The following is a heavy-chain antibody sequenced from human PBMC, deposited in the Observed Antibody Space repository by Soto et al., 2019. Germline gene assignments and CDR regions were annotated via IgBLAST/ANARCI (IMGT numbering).Heavy chain of an antibody. D-gene: IGHD3-3*01. J-gene: IGHJ4*02. V-gene: IGHV1-18*04. CDR3: AREITIFGVETGGY. CDR2: ISAYNGNT. Sequence: ASVKVSCKASGYTFTSYGISWVRQAPGQGLEWMGWISAYNGNTNYAQKLQGRVTMTTDTSTSTAYMELSRLRSDDTAVYYCAREITIFGVETGGYWGQGTLVTVSS. CDR1: GYTFTSYG.